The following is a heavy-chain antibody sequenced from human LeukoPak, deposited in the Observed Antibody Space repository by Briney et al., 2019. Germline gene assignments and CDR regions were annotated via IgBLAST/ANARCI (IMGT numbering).Heavy chain of an antibody. Sequence: SQTLSLTCAISGDSVSSHSAAWNWIRQSPSRGLEWLGRTYQRSKWYNDYALSVKSRITINPDTSKNQFSLQLNSVTPEDTAVYYCAREDCSGGTCYGGFDCWGQGTLVTASS. CDR1: GDSVSSHSAA. J-gene: IGHJ4*02. CDR3: AREDCSGGTCYGGFDC. D-gene: IGHD2-15*01. CDR2: TYQRSKWYN. V-gene: IGHV6-1*01.